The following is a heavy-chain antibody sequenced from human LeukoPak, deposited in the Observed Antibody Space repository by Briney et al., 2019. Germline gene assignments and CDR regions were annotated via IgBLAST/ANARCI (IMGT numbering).Heavy chain of an antibody. D-gene: IGHD3-22*01. J-gene: IGHJ4*02. CDR2: FDPEDGET. V-gene: IGHV1-24*01. Sequence: ASVKVSCKVSGYTLTELSMHWVRQAPGKGLEWMGGFDPEDGETIYAQKFQGRVTMTRDTSTSTVYMELSSLRSEDTAVYYCARDTREHYYDSSDFDYWGQGTLVTVSS. CDR3: ARDTREHYYDSSDFDY. CDR1: GYTLTELS.